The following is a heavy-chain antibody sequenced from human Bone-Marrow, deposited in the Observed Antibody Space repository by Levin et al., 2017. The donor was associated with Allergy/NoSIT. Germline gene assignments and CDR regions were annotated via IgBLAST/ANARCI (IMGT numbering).Heavy chain of an antibody. CDR2: IDWDDDK. CDR3: AWSNRGGAAAFDY. V-gene: IGHV2-70*01. J-gene: IGHJ4*02. D-gene: IGHD3-16*01. Sequence: GSGPTLVKPTQTLTLTCTFSGFSLSTSGMCVSWIRQPPGKALEWLALIDWDDDKYYTTSLKTRLTVSKDTSKNQVGQTMTKMDPTDTAKYYCAWSNRGGAAAFDYWSQGTLVAVS. CDR1: GFSLSTSGMC.